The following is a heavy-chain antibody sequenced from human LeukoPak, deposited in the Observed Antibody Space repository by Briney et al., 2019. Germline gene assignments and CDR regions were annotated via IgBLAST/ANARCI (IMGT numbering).Heavy chain of an antibody. D-gene: IGHD4-17*01. J-gene: IGHJ5*02. CDR2: INPNSGGT. CDR3: ARYGSWFDP. V-gene: IGHV1-2*02. Sequence: ASVKVSCKASGYTLTDYYIHWVRQAPGQGLEWMGWINPNSGGTNYAKKFQGRVTMTRDTSISTAYMELSRLRSDDTAVYYCARYGSWFDPWGQGSLVTVSS. CDR1: GYTLTDYY.